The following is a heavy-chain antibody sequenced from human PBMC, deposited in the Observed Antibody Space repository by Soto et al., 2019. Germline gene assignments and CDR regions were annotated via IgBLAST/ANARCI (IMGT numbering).Heavy chain of an antibody. CDR2: IYYSGST. V-gene: IGHV4-59*01. CDR1: GGSISSYY. CDR3: ARVTNYYYYYMDV. J-gene: IGHJ6*03. Sequence: SETLSLTCTVSGGSISSYYWSWIRQPPGKGLEWIGYIYYSGSTNYNPSLKSRVTISVDTSKNHFSLKLSSVTAADTAVYYCARVTNYYYYYMDVWGKGTTVTVSS.